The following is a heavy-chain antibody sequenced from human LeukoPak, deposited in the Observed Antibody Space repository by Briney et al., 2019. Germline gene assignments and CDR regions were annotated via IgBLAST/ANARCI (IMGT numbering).Heavy chain of an antibody. V-gene: IGHV4-39*07. CDR1: GGSISSSSYY. CDR3: ARGGSGYSYGLRIDY. CDR2: IYYSGST. D-gene: IGHD5-18*01. Sequence: SGTLSLTCTVSGGSISSSSYYWGWIRQPPGKGLEWIGSIYYSGSTYYNPSLKSRVTISVDTSKNQFSLKLSSVTAADTAVYYCARGGSGYSYGLRIDYWGQGTLVTVSS. J-gene: IGHJ4*02.